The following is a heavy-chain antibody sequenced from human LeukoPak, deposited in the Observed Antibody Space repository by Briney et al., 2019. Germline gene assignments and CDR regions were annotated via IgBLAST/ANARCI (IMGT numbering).Heavy chain of an antibody. CDR2: IYYSGST. CDR3: ASSGYKRPFDY. J-gene: IGHJ4*02. V-gene: IGHV4-59*01. D-gene: IGHD3-22*01. Sequence: SETLSLTCTVSGGSISSYYWSWIRQPPGKGLEWIGYIYYSGSTNYNPSLKSRVTISVDASKNQFSLKLSSVTAADTAVYYCASSGYKRPFDYWGQGTLVTVSS. CDR1: GGSISSYY.